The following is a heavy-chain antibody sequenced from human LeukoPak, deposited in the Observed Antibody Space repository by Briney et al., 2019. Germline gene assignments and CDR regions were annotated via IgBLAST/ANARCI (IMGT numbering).Heavy chain of an antibody. J-gene: IGHJ4*02. CDR3: ASLDYFDSSDYGDY. CDR2: ISGSGGAT. V-gene: IGHV3-23*01. D-gene: IGHD3-22*01. CDR1: GFTFNNYA. Sequence: GGSLRLSCAASGFTFNNYAMSWVRQAPGKGLEWVSAISGSGGATYYADPVKGRFTISRDNPKNTLYLQMNSLRAEDTALYYCASLDYFDSSDYGDYWGQGTLVTVSS.